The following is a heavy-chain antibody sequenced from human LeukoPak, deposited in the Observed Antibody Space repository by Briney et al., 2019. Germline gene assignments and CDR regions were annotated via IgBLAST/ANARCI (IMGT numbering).Heavy chain of an antibody. CDR2: IYPGDSDT. CDR1: GYSFTSCW. D-gene: IGHD2-21*01. Sequence: GESLKISCKGSGYSFTSCWIGWVRQMPGKGLEWMGIIYPGDSDTRYSPSFQGQVTISADKSISTAYLQWSSLKASDTAMYYCARPTYSSHDAFDIWGQGTMVTVSS. V-gene: IGHV5-51*01. J-gene: IGHJ3*02. CDR3: ARPTYSSHDAFDI.